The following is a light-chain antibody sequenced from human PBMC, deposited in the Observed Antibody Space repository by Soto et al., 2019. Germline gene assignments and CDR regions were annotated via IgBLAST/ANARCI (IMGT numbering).Light chain of an antibody. J-gene: IGKJ3*01. CDR2: AAS. CDR1: QAIGNY. CDR3: QKYNGVPLC. V-gene: IGKV1-27*01. Sequence: DIRVTQFPSSLSASVGDRITITCRASQAIGNYLAWYQQKPGKVPKLLIYAASTLQPGVPSRFSGSRSGTDFTLTVSSLQPEDVATYYCQKYNGVPLCFGPGTKVEIK.